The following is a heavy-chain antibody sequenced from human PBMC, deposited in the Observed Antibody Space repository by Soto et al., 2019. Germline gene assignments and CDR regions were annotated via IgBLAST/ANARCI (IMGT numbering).Heavy chain of an antibody. D-gene: IGHD3-10*01. V-gene: IGHV3-7*05. CDR2: IKQDGSEK. Sequence: GGSLRLSCAASGFTFSSYWMSWVRQAPGKGLEWVANIKQDGSEKYYVDSVKGRFTISRDNAKNSLYLQMNSLRAEDTAVYYCAREPPLTKVGSGPDYWGQGTLVTVSS. CDR1: GFTFSSYW. CDR3: AREPPLTKVGSGPDY. J-gene: IGHJ4*02.